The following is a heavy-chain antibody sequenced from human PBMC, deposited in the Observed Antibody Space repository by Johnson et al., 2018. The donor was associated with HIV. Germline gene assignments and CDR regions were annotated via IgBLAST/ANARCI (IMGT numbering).Heavy chain of an antibody. CDR3: ARSRPYEGVPAATGAFDI. V-gene: IGHV3-20*04. Sequence: VQLVESGGGVVRPGESLRISCAASGFTFDDYGMSWVRQAPGKGLEWVSGINWNGGSTAYADSVRGRFTISRDNAKNSLYLQMNSLRAEDTALYYCARSRPYEGVPAATGAFDIWGQGTMVTVSS. J-gene: IGHJ3*02. CDR1: GFTFDDYG. D-gene: IGHD2-2*01. CDR2: INWNGGST.